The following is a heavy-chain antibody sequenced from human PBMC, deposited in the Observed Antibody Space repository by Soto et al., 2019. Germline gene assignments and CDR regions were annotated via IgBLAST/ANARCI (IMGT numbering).Heavy chain of an antibody. J-gene: IGHJ4*02. V-gene: IGHV3-30-3*01. CDR3: ARDGDPGIAVPGTPAYFDY. Sequence: GGSLRLSCAASGFTFSNYAFHWVRQTPGTGLEWLATISSDSDDTNTYYLDSVKGRFIISRDNSKNTLYLHMSSLRPDDTAIYYCARDGDPGIAVPGTPAYFDYWGQGSQVTVSS. D-gene: IGHD6-19*01. CDR2: ISSDSDDTNT. CDR1: GFTFSNYA.